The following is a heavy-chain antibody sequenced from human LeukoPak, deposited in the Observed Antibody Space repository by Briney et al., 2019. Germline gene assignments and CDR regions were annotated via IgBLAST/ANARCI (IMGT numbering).Heavy chain of an antibody. D-gene: IGHD6-19*01. V-gene: IGHV1-2*06. CDR3: ATSVAVAGSFDY. CDR2: INPNSGGT. CDR1: GYTFTGYY. Sequence: ASVKVSCKASGYTFTGYYIHWLRQAPGQGLEWMGRINPNSGGTNYVQKFQGRVTMTRDTFISTAHMDLSGLISDDTAVYYCATSVAVAGSFDYWGQGTLVTVSS. J-gene: IGHJ4*02.